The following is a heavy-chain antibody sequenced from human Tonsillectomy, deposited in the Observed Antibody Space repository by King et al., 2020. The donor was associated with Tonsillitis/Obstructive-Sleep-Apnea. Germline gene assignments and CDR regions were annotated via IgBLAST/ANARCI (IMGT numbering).Heavy chain of an antibody. Sequence: VQLVESGAEMKKAGESLKISCKGSGYRFVNYWIVWVRQKPGKGLEWMGVIRPRDSDSKYRPSFQGQVTVSADKSISTAYLQWSSLKVSDSATYYCARLSNVDFWALTFDYWGQGTQVTVSS. J-gene: IGHJ4*02. V-gene: IGHV5-51*01. CDR2: IRPRDSDS. CDR1: GYRFVNYW. D-gene: IGHD3/OR15-3a*01. CDR3: ARLSNVDFWALTFDY.